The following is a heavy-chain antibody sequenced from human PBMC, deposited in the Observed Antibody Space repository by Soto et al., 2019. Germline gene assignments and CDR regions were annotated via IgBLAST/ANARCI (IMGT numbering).Heavy chain of an antibody. J-gene: IGHJ5*02. CDR1: GDSFTNYW. CDR3: ARHGFYGDYSSNYFDP. Sequence: ESLKISGKGAGDSFTNYWIAWVRQIPGKGLEYMGIIYPSDSTTRYSPSFQGQVTISADKSISTAYLQWNSLKASDTAMYYCARHGFYGDYSSNYFDPWGQGTLVTVSS. V-gene: IGHV5-51*01. D-gene: IGHD4-17*01. CDR2: IYPSDSTT.